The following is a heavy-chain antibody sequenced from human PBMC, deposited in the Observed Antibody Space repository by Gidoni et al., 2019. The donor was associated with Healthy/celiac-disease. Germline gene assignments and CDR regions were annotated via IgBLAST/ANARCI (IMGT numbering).Heavy chain of an antibody. J-gene: IGHJ5*02. CDR2: ISGSGGST. Sequence: EVQLLESGGGLVQPGGSLRLSCAASGFTFSSYAMSWVRQAPGKGLGWVSAISGSGGSTYYADSVKGRFTISRDNSKNTLYLQMNSLGAEDTAVYYCAKGHGGAAAGRVGWFDPWGQGTLVTVSS. CDR1: GFTFSSYA. D-gene: IGHD6-13*01. V-gene: IGHV3-23*01. CDR3: AKGHGGAAAGRVGWFDP.